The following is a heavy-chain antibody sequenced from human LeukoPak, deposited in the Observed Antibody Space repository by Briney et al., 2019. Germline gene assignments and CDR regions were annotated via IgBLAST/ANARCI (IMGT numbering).Heavy chain of an antibody. CDR3: AREPQSSGWYPYWYFDL. CDR1: GGSISSYY. CDR2: IYTSGST. D-gene: IGHD6-19*01. Sequence: SETLSLTCTVSGGSISSYYWSWIRQPAGKGLEWIGRIYTSGSTNYNPSLKSRVTMSVDTSKNQFSLKLGSVTAADTAVYYCAREPQSSGWYPYWYFDLWGRGTLVTVSS. V-gene: IGHV4-4*07. J-gene: IGHJ2*01.